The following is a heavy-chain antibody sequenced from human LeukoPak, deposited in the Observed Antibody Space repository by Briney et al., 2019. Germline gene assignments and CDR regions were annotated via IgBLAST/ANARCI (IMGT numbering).Heavy chain of an antibody. J-gene: IGHJ4*02. Sequence: GASVKVSCKASGYNFSNYAVHWVRQAPGQGLEWMGWINAGNGNTKYSQKFRDTVTITRDTSACTAYMEMSSLTLEDTAVYYCVGRIVAAGFDYWGQGTLVTVSS. CDR1: GYNFSNYA. V-gene: IGHV1-3*01. CDR3: VGRIVAAGFDY. CDR2: INAGNGNT. D-gene: IGHD6-13*01.